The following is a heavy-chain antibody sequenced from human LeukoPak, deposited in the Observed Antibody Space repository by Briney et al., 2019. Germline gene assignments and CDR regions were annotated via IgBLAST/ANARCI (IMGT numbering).Heavy chain of an antibody. D-gene: IGHD3-16*01. J-gene: IGHJ4*02. CDR2: IGGSGSAI. CDR3: ARDASLAGDRVEY. Sequence: GGSLRLSCAASGFTFSSYEMSWVRQVPGKGLEWVSYIGGSGSAIYYADSVKGRFTISRDNAKSSLYLQMISLRAEDTGVYYCARDASLAGDRVEYWGQGTLVTVSS. CDR1: GFTFSSYE. V-gene: IGHV3-48*03.